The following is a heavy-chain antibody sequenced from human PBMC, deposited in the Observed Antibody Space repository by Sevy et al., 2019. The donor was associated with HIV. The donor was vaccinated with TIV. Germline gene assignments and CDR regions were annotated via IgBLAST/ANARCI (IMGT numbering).Heavy chain of an antibody. CDR2: MYHRGTT. CDR3: AAVTGTDILGYYFDY. D-gene: IGHD6-19*01. Sequence: ETLSLTCAVSGVSISSSNWWSWVRQPPGKGLEWIGDMYHRGTTNYNPSLKSRVTMSVDKSKNHFSLKLSSVTAADTAMYYCAAVTGTDILGYYFDYWGQGTLVTVSS. CDR1: GVSISSSNW. J-gene: IGHJ4*02. V-gene: IGHV4-4*02.